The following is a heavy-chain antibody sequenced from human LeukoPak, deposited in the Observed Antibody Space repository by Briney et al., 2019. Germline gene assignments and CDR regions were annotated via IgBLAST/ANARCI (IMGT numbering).Heavy chain of an antibody. J-gene: IGHJ4*02. CDR3: AKDKRAASYFDY. V-gene: IGHV3-30-3*01. CDR1: GFAFSSLA. CDR2: ISYDGNNQ. Sequence: GGSLRLSCAVSGFAFSSLAMHWVRQAPGKGLEWVAFISYDGNNQYYADSVKGRFTISRDNSKNTLYLQMNNLRAEDTAIYYCAKDKRAASYFDYWGQGTLVTVSS. D-gene: IGHD6-13*01.